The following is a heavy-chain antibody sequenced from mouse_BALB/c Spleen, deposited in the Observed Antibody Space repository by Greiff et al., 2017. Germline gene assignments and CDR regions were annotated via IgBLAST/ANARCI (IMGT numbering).Heavy chain of an antibody. CDR2: ISSGGSYT. CDR1: GFTFSSYA. Sequence: EVQLVESGGGLVKPGGSLKLSCAASGFTFSSYAMSWVRQTPEKRLEWVATISSGGSYTYYPDSVKGRFTISRDNAKNTLYLQMSSLRSEDTAMSSCARRGPFDYWGQGTTLTVSS. CDR3: ARRGPFDY. V-gene: IGHV5-9-3*01. J-gene: IGHJ2*01.